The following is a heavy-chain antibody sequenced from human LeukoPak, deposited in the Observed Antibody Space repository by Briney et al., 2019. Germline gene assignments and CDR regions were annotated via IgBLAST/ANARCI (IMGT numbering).Heavy chain of an antibody. V-gene: IGHV3-53*01. CDR3: ARKNGLDY. CDR2: IYSGGDT. J-gene: IGHJ4*02. Sequence: GGSLRLSCAVSGFTVTDNYMSWVRQAPGKGLEWVSVIYSGGDTYYADSVKGRFTISRDNSKNTLYLQMNSLRVEDTAVYYCARKNGLDYWGQGTLVTVSS. CDR1: GFTVTDNY.